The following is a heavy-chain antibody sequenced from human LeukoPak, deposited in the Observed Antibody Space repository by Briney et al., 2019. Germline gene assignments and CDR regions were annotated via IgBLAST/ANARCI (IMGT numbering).Heavy chain of an antibody. Sequence: SVKVSCKASGGTFSSYAISWVRQAPGQGLEWMGGIIPIFGTANYAQKFQGRVTITADESTSTAYMELSSLRSEDTAVYYCASMGSGSYYKREDYYYYYGMGVWGKGTTVTVSS. CDR3: ASMGSGSYYKREDYYYYYGMGV. J-gene: IGHJ6*04. V-gene: IGHV1-69*13. CDR2: IIPIFGTA. CDR1: GGTFSSYA. D-gene: IGHD3-10*01.